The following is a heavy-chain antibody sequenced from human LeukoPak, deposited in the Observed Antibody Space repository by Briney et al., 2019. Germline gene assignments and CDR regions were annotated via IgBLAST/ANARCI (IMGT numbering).Heavy chain of an antibody. CDR2: ISYDGSNK. J-gene: IGHJ3*02. CDR1: GFTFSSYA. CDR3: ARGAAFDI. V-gene: IGHV3-30*04. Sequence: GESLRLSCAASGFTFSSYAMHWVRQAPGKGLEWVAVISYDGSNKYYADSVKGRFTISRDNSKNTLYLQMNSLRAEDTAVYYCARGAAFDIWGQGTMVTVSS.